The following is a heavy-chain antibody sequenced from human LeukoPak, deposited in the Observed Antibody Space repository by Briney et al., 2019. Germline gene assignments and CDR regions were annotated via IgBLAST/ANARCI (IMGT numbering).Heavy chain of an antibody. J-gene: IGHJ4*02. CDR1: GGSFSGYY. CDR2: IYYSGST. D-gene: IGHD6-19*01. CDR3: ASGLAAMTDFDY. V-gene: IGHV4-59*08. Sequence: SETLSLTCAVYGGSFSGYYWSWIRQPPGKGLEWIGYIYYSGSTNYNPSLKSRVTISVDTSKNQFSLKLSSVTAADTAVYYCASGLAAMTDFDYWGQGTLVTVSS.